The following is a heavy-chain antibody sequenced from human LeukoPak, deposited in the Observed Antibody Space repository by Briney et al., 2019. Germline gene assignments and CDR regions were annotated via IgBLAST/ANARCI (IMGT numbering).Heavy chain of an antibody. CDR1: GGSFSDYY. D-gene: IGHD3-10*01. CDR3: ARGPPPGATAYGVVDY. J-gene: IGHJ4*02. V-gene: IGHV4-34*01. CDR2: VNHSGTT. Sequence: SETLSLTCAVYGGSFSDYYWTWIRQPPGKGLEWVGEVNHSGTTNSKQSLKRRVTPSVDTSKNQFSLQLSTVTAADTAIYYCARGPPPGATAYGVVDYWAQGTLVTVSS.